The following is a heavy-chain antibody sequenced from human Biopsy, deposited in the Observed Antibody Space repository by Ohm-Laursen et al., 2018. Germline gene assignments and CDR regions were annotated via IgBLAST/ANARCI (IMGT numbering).Heavy chain of an antibody. CDR2: VYYTGST. V-gene: IGHV4-59*01. Sequence: SETLSLTCAVSGDSISSYYWCWIWQPPGKGLQRIGYVYYTGSTDYNPSLQSRVTISVDTSKNHFSLRLRSVTPADTAIYYCARDRGYYSDRTVPGYFDLWGRGTLVTVSS. J-gene: IGHJ2*01. CDR3: ARDRGYYSDRTVPGYFDL. CDR1: GDSISSYY. D-gene: IGHD3-22*01.